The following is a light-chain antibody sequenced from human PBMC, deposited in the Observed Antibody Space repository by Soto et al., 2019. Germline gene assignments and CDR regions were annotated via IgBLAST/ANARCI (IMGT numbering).Light chain of an antibody. CDR2: DVN. CDR1: SSDVGAHNY. J-gene: IGLJ3*02. CDR3: SSYAGGNNWV. Sequence: QSALTQPPSASGSPGQSLTISCTGTSSDVGAHNYVSWYQQNPGKAPKLMLYDVNKRPSGVPDRFSGSKSGNTASLTGSGLQAEDEADYYCSSYAGGNNWVFGGGTKVTVL. V-gene: IGLV2-8*01.